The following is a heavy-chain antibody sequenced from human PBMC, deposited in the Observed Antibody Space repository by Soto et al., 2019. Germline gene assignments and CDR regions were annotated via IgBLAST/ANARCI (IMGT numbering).Heavy chain of an antibody. V-gene: IGHV3-21*01. CDR3: ARDLYGSGSYHYYYYGMDV. CDR1: GFTFSSYS. CDR2: ISSSSSYI. J-gene: IGHJ6*02. Sequence: GGSLRLSCAASGFTFSSYSMNWVRQAPGKGLEWVSSISSSSSYIYYADSVKGRFTISRDNAKNSLYLQMNSLRAEDTAAYYCARDLYGSGSYHYYYYGMDVWGQGTTVTVSS. D-gene: IGHD3-10*01.